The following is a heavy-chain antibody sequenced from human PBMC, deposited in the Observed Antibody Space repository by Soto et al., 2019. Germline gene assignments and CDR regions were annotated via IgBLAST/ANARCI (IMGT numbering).Heavy chain of an antibody. CDR3: ARDYDDSKGYFDY. CDR2: ISAYNGNT. V-gene: IGHV1-18*01. J-gene: IGHJ4*02. Sequence: ASVKVSCKASGYTFTSYGISWVRQAPGQGLEWMGWISAYNGNTNYAQKLQGRVTITTDESTSTAYMELSSLRSEDTAVYYCARDYDDSKGYFDYWGQGTLVTVSS. D-gene: IGHD3-3*01. CDR1: GYTFTSYG.